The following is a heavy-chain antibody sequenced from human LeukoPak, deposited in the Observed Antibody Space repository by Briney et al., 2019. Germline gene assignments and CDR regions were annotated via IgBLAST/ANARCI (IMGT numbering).Heavy chain of an antibody. D-gene: IGHD4-17*01. CDR3: ARRSGEYSHPYHL. Sequence: PGGSLRLSCTVSGFTVSSNSMSWVRQAPGKGLEWVSFDSVKGRFTISRDNSKNTLYLQMNSLRADDTAVYYCARRSGEYSHPYHLWGPGNLVNVS. J-gene: IGHJ4*02. V-gene: IGHV3-53*01. CDR1: GFTVSSNS.